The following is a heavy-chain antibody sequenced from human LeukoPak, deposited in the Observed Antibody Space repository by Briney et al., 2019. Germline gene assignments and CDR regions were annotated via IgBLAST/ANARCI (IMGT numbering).Heavy chain of an antibody. CDR2: ITGSGGGT. J-gene: IGHJ4*02. CDR3: AALAAAGNFDY. Sequence: GGSLRLSCAASGFTFSIYAMTWVRQTPGKGLEWVSTITGSGGGTYYADSVKGRFTISRDNSKNTLYLQMNSLRAEDTAVYYCAALAAAGNFDYWGQGTLVTVSS. V-gene: IGHV3-23*01. CDR1: GFTFSIYA. D-gene: IGHD6-13*01.